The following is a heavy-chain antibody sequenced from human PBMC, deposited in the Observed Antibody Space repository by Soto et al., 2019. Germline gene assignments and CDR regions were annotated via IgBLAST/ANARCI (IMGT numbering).Heavy chain of an antibody. CDR1: GFTFSSYG. V-gene: IGHV3-30*18. CDR2: ISYDGSNK. Sequence: GGSLRLSCAASGFTFSSYGMHWVRQAPGKGLEWVAVISYDGSNKYYADSVKGRFTISRDNSKNTLYLQMNSLRAEDTAVYYCAKSKGGYYYGMDVWGQGTTVAVSS. CDR3: AKSKGGYYYGMDV. J-gene: IGHJ6*02. D-gene: IGHD1-26*01.